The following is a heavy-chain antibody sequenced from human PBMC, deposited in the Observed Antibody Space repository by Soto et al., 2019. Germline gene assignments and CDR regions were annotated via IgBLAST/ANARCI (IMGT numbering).Heavy chain of an antibody. CDR1: GGSFSGYY. CDR2: INDRGSI. CDR3: ARESHDILTGPPWVWYFDL. Sequence: QVQPQQWGAGPLRPLETLSLTCGVSGGSFSGYYWAWIRQSPGKGLEWIGEINDRGSINYNPSLKSRVSISVDTSKNHYSLNLRSVTAADTAVYYCARESHDILTGPPWVWYFDLWGRGTLVTV. J-gene: IGHJ2*01. V-gene: IGHV4-34*01. D-gene: IGHD3-9*01.